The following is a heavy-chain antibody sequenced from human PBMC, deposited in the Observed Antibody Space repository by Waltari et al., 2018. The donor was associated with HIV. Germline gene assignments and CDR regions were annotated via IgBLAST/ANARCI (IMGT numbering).Heavy chain of an antibody. Sequence: QVQLQESGPGLVKPSETLSLTCTVSGGSISSYYWSWIRQPAGKGLEWIGRIYTSGSTNYNPSPKSRVTMSVDTSKNQFSLKLSSVTAADTAVYYCARDRDDYGDYVFDYWGQGTLVTVSS. V-gene: IGHV4-4*07. CDR3: ARDRDDYGDYVFDY. J-gene: IGHJ4*02. D-gene: IGHD4-17*01. CDR2: IYTSGST. CDR1: GGSISSYY.